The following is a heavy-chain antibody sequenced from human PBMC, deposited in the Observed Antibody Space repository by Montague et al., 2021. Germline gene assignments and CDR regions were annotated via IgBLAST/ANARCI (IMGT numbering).Heavy chain of an antibody. D-gene: IGHD6-13*01. CDR3: ARVFSSWYVGWFDP. V-gene: IGHV4-39*07. CDR2: IYYSGTS. J-gene: IGHJ5*02. Sequence: SETLSLTCTASGASTISNLYYSGWIRQSPGKGLEWIGRIYYSGTSFYQPSLKSRITMAVDTSKNQFSLKLSSVTAADTAIYYCARVFSSWYVGWFDPWGQGAMVTVSS. CDR1: GASTISNLYY.